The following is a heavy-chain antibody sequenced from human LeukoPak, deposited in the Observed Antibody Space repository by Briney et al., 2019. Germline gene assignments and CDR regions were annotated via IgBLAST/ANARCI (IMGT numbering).Heavy chain of an antibody. Sequence: GGSLRLSCAASGFTFSSYSMSWVRQAPGKGLEWVSGISGSGGATYYADSVKGRFTISRDDPHNTLYLQMNSLRAEDTAVYFCARGGVDYYGSGTYYLMYYFDYWGQGALVTVSS. CDR1: GFTFSSYS. J-gene: IGHJ4*02. V-gene: IGHV3-23*01. CDR2: ISGSGGAT. CDR3: ARGGVDYYGSGTYYLMYYFDY. D-gene: IGHD3-10*01.